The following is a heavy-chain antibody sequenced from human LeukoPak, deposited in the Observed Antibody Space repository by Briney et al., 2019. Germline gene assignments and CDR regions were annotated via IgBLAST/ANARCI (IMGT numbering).Heavy chain of an antibody. CDR2: IYYTGST. D-gene: IGHD6-13*01. CDR3: ARKHSSSWSFDY. J-gene: IGHJ4*02. Sequence: SETLSLTCTVSGGSISSYYWSWIRQPPGKGLEWIGYIYYTGSTDYNPSLKSRVTISIDTSKNQFSLKLISTTAADTAVYYCARKHSSSWSFDYWGQGTLVTVSS. CDR1: GGSISSYY. V-gene: IGHV4-59*08.